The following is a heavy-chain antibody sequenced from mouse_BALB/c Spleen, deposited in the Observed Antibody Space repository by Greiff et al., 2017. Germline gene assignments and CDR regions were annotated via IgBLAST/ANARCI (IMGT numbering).Heavy chain of an antibody. CDR1: GYAFTNYL. Sequence: VKLQQSGAELVRPGTSVKVSCKASGYAFTNYLIEWVKQRPGQGLEWIGVINPGSGGTNYNEKFKGKATLTADKSSSTAYMQLSSLTSDDSAVYFCARGGGYDDAMDYWGQGTSVTVSS. CDR3: ARGGGYDDAMDY. V-gene: IGHV1-54*01. CDR2: INPGSGGT. D-gene: IGHD2-14*01. J-gene: IGHJ4*01.